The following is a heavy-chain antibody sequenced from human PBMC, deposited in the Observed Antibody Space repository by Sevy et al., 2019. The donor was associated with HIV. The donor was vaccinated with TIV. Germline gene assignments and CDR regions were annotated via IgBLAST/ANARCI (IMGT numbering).Heavy chain of an antibody. Sequence: GGSLRLSCAASGFRFSDYGMHWVRQAPGKGLEWVSLIRFDGSMKYIADSVKGRFTISRDKVKDRLYLQMNGLRPEDTAVYYCAKDHYDYRTGYYGYYGMDVWGQGTTVTVSS. CDR2: IRFDGSMK. D-gene: IGHD3-3*01. CDR1: GFRFSDYG. CDR3: AKDHYDYRTGYYGYYGMDV. V-gene: IGHV3-30*02. J-gene: IGHJ6*02.